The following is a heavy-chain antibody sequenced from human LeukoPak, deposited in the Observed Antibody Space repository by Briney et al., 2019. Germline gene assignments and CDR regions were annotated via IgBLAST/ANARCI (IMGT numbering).Heavy chain of an antibody. CDR2: IVVGSGNT. V-gene: IGHV1-58*01. D-gene: IGHD6-13*01. Sequence: SVKVSCKASGFTFTSSAVQWVRQARGQRLEWIGWIVVGSGNTNYAQKFQERVTITRDMSTSTAYMELSSLRSEDTAVYYCAADSGRAAAGDLWGRGTLVTVSS. CDR3: AADSGRAAAGDL. CDR1: GFTFTSSA. J-gene: IGHJ2*01.